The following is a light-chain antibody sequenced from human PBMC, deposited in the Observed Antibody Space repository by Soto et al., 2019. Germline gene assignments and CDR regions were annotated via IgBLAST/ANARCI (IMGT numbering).Light chain of an antibody. CDR1: QTIYTY. CDR2: KAS. CDR3: QQYNSFST. J-gene: IGKJ5*01. V-gene: IGKV1-5*03. Sequence: DIQMTQSPSTLSASVGDRVTITCRASQTIYTYLAWYQHKPGKAPKLLIHKASSLESGVPSRFSGIGSGTEFTLSISSLQPDDFATYYCQQYNSFSTFGQWTRLEIK.